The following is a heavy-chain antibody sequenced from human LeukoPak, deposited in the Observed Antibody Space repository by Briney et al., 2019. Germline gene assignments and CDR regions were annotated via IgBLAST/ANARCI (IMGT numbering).Heavy chain of an antibody. Sequence: SETLSLTYAVYGGSFSGYYWSWIRQPPGKGLEWIGEINHSGSTNYNPSLKSRVTISVDTSKNQFSLKLSSVTAADTAVYYCARVSRLIRFLEWLSIDYWGQGTLVTVSS. CDR2: INHSGST. D-gene: IGHD3-3*01. V-gene: IGHV4-34*01. CDR1: GGSFSGYY. J-gene: IGHJ4*02. CDR3: ARVSRLIRFLEWLSIDY.